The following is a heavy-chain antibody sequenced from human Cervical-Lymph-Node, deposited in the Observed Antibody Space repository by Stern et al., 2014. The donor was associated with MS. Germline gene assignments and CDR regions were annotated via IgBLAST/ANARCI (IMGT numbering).Heavy chain of an antibody. Sequence: MQLVESGGGLVKPGGSLRLSCAASGFTFSDYYMSWIRQAPGKGLEWVSYISSSGTTIYYADSVKGRFTISRDNAKNSLYLQMNSLRAEDTAVYYCARDLYCSGGSCYYDYYYYGMDVWGQGTTVTVSS. J-gene: IGHJ6*02. V-gene: IGHV3-11*01. CDR2: ISSSGTTI. CDR1: GFTFSDYY. D-gene: IGHD2-15*01. CDR3: ARDLYCSGGSCYYDYYYYGMDV.